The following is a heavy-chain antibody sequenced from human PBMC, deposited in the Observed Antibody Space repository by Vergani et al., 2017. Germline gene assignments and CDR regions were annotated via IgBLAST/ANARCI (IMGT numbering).Heavy chain of an antibody. CDR2: INTSGGST. CDR3: ARVGITMIVLAPLDY. CDR1: GYTFTSYY. V-gene: IGHV1-46*03. Sequence: QVQLVQSGAEVKKPGASVKVSCKASGYTFTSYYMHWVRQVPGQGLEWMGIINTSGGSTSYAQKFQGRVTMTRDTSTSTVYMELSSLRSEDTAVYYCARVGITMIVLAPLDYWGQGTLVTVSS. J-gene: IGHJ4*02. D-gene: IGHD3-22*01.